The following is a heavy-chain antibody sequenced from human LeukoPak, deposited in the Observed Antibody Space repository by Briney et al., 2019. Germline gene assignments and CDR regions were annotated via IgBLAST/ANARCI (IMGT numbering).Heavy chain of an antibody. CDR1: GFTFSSYA. CDR2: ISGSGGST. J-gene: IGHJ3*02. CDR3: AKVPVSSVTISEVVTDDAFDI. V-gene: IGHV3-23*01. Sequence: PGGSLRLSCAASGFTFSSYAMSWVRQAPGKGLEWVSAISGSGGSTYYADSVKGRFTISRDNSKNTVYLQMNSLRAEDTAVYYCAKVPVSSVTISEVVTDDAFDIWGQGTIVTVSS. D-gene: IGHD3-3*01.